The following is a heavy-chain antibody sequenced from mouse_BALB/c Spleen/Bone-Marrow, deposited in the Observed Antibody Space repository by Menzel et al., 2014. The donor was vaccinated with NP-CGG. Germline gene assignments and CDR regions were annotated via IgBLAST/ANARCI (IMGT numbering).Heavy chain of an antibody. CDR1: GFTFSSFG. D-gene: IGHD1-1*01. V-gene: IGHV5-17*02. CDR3: ARSYYGSSYYFDY. J-gene: IGHJ2*01. Sequence: DVKLQEFGGGLVQPGGSRKLSCAAPGFTFSSFGMHWVRQAPEKGLEWVAYISSGSSTIYYADSVKGRFTISRDNPKNTLFLQMTSLRSEDTAMYYCARSYYGSSYYFDYWGQGTTLTVSS. CDR2: ISSGSSTI.